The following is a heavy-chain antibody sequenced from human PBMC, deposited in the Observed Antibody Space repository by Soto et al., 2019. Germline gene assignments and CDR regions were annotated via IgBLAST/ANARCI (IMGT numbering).Heavy chain of an antibody. CDR2: IVVGSGNT. J-gene: IGHJ4*02. V-gene: IGHV1-58*02. D-gene: IGHD6-13*01. CDR1: GFTFTSSA. CDR3: AAGLSSSWYPNCFDY. Sequence: SVKVSCKASGFTFTSSAMQWVRQARGQRLEWIGWIVVGSGNTNYAQKFQERVTITRDMSTSTAYMELSSLRSEDTAVYYCAAGLSSSWYPNCFDYWGQGTLVTVSS.